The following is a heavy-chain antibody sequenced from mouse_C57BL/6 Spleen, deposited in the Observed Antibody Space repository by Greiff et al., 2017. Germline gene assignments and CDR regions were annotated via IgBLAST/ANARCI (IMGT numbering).Heavy chain of an antibody. CDR2: ISSGGSYT. CDR1: GFTFSSYG. D-gene: IGHD1-3*01. J-gene: IGHJ2*01. CDR3: ARELYY. Sequence: EVQVVESGGDLVKPGGSLKLSCAASGFTFSSYGMSWVRQTPDKRLEWVATISSGGSYTYYPDSVKGRFTISRDNAKNTLYLQMSSLKSEDTAMYYCARELYYWGQGTTLTVSS. V-gene: IGHV5-6*01.